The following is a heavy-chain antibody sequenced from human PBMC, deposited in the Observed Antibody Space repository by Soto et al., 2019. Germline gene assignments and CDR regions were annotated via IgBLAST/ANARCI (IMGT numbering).Heavy chain of an antibody. CDR2: IYTSGST. J-gene: IGHJ5*02. CDR3: GRQASGSYVERINWFDP. V-gene: IGHV4-4*07. CDR1: GGSISSYY. Sequence: SETLSLTCTVSGGSISSYYWSWIRQPAGKGLEWIGRIYTSGSTNYNPSLKSRVTMSVDTSKNQFSLKLSSVTAADTAVYYCGRQASGSYVERINWFDPWGQGTLVTVSS. D-gene: IGHD1-26*01.